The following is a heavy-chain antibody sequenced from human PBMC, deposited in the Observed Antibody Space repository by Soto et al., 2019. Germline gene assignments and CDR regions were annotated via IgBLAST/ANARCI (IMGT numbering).Heavy chain of an antibody. CDR3: ARGTDSSNYVYYFDY. CDR1: GGSFSGYY. V-gene: IGHV4-34*01. D-gene: IGHD4-4*01. J-gene: IGHJ4*02. CDR2: INHSGST. Sequence: SETLSLTCAVYGGSFSGYYWSWIHQPPGKGLEWIGEINHSGSTNYNPSLKSRVTISVDTSKNQFSLKLSSVTAADTAVYYCARGTDSSNYVYYFDYWGQGTLVTVSS.